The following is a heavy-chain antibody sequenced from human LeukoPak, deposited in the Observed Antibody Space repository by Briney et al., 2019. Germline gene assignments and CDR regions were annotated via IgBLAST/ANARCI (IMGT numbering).Heavy chain of an antibody. D-gene: IGHD3-22*01. CDR3: VRAWFRSSSGYYYDWFDP. Sequence: ASVKVSCKASGYTFTGYYMHWVRQAPGQGLEWMGWINPNSGDTNYAQKFQGRDTMTRDTSISTAYMELSRLRSDDTAVYCCVRAWFRSSSGYYYDWFDPWGQGTLVTVSS. CDR2: INPNSGDT. CDR1: GYTFTGYY. J-gene: IGHJ5*02. V-gene: IGHV1-2*02.